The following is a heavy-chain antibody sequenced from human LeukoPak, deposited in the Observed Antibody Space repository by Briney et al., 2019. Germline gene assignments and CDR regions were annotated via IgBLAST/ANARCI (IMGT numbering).Heavy chain of an antibody. J-gene: IGHJ3*02. V-gene: IGHV4-61*02. D-gene: IGHD3-22*01. CDR3: ARGPYSYDSSGAFDI. Sequence: SETLSLTCTVSGDSISSGDYFWSWIRQPAGKGLEWIGRISSSGSTNYNPSLKSRVTISVDTSKNQFSLKLSSVTAADTALYFCARGPYSYDSSGAFDIWGQGTMVTVSS. CDR2: ISSSGST. CDR1: GDSISSGDYF.